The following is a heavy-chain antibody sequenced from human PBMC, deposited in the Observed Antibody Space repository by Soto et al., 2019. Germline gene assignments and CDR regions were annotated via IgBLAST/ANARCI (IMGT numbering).Heavy chain of an antibody. CDR1: GFTFSSYS. V-gene: IGHV3-48*02. D-gene: IGHD3-9*01. Sequence: EVQLVESGGGLVQPGGSLRLSCAASGFTFSSYSMNWVRQAPGKGLEWVSYISSSSSTIYYADSVKGRFTISRDNAKNSLYLQMHSLRDEDTAVYYCARDWGDILTGYYYYYYYGTDVWGQGTTVTVSS. J-gene: IGHJ6*02. CDR2: ISSSSSTI. CDR3: ARDWGDILTGYYYYYYYGTDV.